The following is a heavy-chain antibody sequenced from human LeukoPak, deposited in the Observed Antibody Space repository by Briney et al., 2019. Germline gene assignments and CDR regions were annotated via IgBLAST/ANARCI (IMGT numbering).Heavy chain of an antibody. D-gene: IGHD6-19*01. CDR3: ARWFSQRSSSGGWYSPNYFDS. V-gene: IGHV4-4*02. Sequence: SETLSLTCGVSGGSITTTNWWTWVRQPPGKGLEWIGEVHLDGRTNYNPSLESRLTISVDLSENHISLRLTSVTAADTAVYYCARWFSQRSSSGGWYSPNYFDSWGQGTLVTVSS. CDR2: VHLDGRT. CDR1: GGSITTTNW. J-gene: IGHJ4*02.